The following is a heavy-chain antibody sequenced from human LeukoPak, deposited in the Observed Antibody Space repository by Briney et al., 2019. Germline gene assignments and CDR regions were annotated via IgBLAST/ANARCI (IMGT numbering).Heavy chain of an antibody. CDR3: ARADIRYCGGDCYSDY. D-gene: IGHD2-21*02. Sequence: GASVKVSCKASGYAFTGYYMHWVRQAPGQGLEWMGWINPNSGGTNYAQKFQGRVTMTRDTSISTAYMELSRLRSDDTAVYYCARADIRYCGGDCYSDYWGQGTLVTVSS. V-gene: IGHV1-2*02. CDR1: GYAFTGYY. CDR2: INPNSGGT. J-gene: IGHJ4*02.